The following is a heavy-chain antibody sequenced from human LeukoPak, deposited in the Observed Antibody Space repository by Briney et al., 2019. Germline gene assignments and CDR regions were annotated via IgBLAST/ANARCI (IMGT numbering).Heavy chain of an antibody. V-gene: IGHV3-11*04. CDR2: ISATGNTK. Sequence: GGSLRLSGEASGFTFADYEMSWFRRAPGKGPEWILYISATGNTKYYADSVRGRFSISRDNAKSSLYLQMNSLRAEDTAVYYCARDVVGPLDYWGQGTLVTVSS. CDR1: GFTFADYE. D-gene: IGHD2-21*01. CDR3: ARDVVGPLDY. J-gene: IGHJ4*02.